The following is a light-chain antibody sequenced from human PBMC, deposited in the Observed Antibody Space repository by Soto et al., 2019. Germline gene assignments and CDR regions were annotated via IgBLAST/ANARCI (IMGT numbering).Light chain of an antibody. CDR1: RSISTL. Sequence: DIQMTQSPSSLSASVGDRVNITCRASRSISTLLNWYQHKPGTAPKLLIYDASRLQGGVPSRFSGSASGTDFTLTIGSLRPEDVATYYCQQSDSIPTFGGGTKVEI. CDR3: QQSDSIPT. J-gene: IGKJ4*01. V-gene: IGKV1-39*01. CDR2: DAS.